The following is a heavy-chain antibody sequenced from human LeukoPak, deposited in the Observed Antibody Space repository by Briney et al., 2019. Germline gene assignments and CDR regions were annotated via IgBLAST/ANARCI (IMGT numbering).Heavy chain of an antibody. D-gene: IGHD6-13*01. Sequence: RPGGSLRLSCAASGFTFGNYWMSWVRQAPGKGLEGVAYINQDGSETYYVDSVKGRFTIFRANAKNSLYLQMNSLTAEDTAVYYCARRDRAAASYYYSYYYMGVWGKGTTVTVSS. V-gene: IGHV3-7*01. CDR3: ARRDRAAASYYYSYYYMGV. CDR2: INQDGSET. CDR1: GFTFGNYW. J-gene: IGHJ6*03.